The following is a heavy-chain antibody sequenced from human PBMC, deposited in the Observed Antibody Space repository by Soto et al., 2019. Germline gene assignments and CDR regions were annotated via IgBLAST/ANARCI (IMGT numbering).Heavy chain of an antibody. V-gene: IGHV4-59*01. J-gene: IGHJ4*02. CDR2: IYNTGGT. CDR3: ARSNWYSEY. D-gene: IGHD7-27*01. Sequence: SETLSLTCSVSGDSLRSYYWSWIRQSPGKGLEWIGYIYNTGGTKYNPSLQSRVTISVDTSKNQFSLNLTSLTAADSAIYYCARSNWYSEYWGQGTLVTVSS. CDR1: GDSLRSYY.